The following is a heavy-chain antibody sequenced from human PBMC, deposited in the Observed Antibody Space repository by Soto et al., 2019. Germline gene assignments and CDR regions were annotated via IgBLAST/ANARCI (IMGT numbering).Heavy chain of an antibody. CDR2: IHHSGRA. D-gene: IGHD1-26*01. CDR3: ARGDVWSWRD. Sequence: QVQLHESGPGLVEPSGTLSLTCTVSGGSIGSETWWTWVRQSPEKGLEWIAEIHHSGRANYNPSLRSRVTISVDKPKNCFSLILTSVTAADTAVYYCARGDVWSWRDWGLGALVTVSS. J-gene: IGHJ4*02. V-gene: IGHV4-4*02. CDR1: GGSIGSETW.